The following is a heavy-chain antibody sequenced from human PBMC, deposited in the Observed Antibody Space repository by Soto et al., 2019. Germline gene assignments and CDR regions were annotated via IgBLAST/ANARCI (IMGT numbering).Heavy chain of an antibody. CDR2: IIPIFGTA. J-gene: IGHJ6*02. D-gene: IGHD3-10*01. V-gene: IGHV1-69*12. Sequence: QVQLVQSGAEVKKPQSSVKVSCKASGGTFSSYAISWVRQAPGQGLEWMGGIIPIFGTANYAQKFQGRVTITADEYTSTAYMELSSLRSEDTAVYYCAREGGSGNYRYYAMDVWGQGTTVTVSS. CDR3: AREGGSGNYRYYAMDV. CDR1: GGTFSSYA.